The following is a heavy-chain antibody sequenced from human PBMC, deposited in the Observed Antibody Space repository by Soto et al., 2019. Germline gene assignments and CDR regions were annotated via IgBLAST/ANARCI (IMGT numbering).Heavy chain of an antibody. J-gene: IGHJ5*02. Sequence: SETQCVTCTVSGGSISDSLNYWGWIRQPPGKGLEWIGTIYYTGSTYYNPSLESRVTISVDTSRNQFSLRLTSVTAADTAVYYCARQGRCSISSCFDVGSPYNYFNPWGQGTLVTVSS. CDR1: GGSISDSLNY. V-gene: IGHV4-39*01. CDR2: IYYTGST. CDR3: ARQGRCSISSCFDVGSPYNYFNP. D-gene: IGHD2-2*01.